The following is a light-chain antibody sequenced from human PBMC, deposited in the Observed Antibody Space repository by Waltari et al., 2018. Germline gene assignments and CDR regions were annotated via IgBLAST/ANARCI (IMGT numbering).Light chain of an antibody. CDR2: NIN. V-gene: IGLV2-11*01. CDR3: CSYVGSNIYWV. Sequence: QSALTQPRSVSGSPGQSVTISCPGTSSDIGDYNYVSWYQHYPDKAPKLIIYNINKRPSGVPDRFSGPKSGNTSSLTISGLQAEDEADYYCCSYVGSNIYWVFGGGTKLTVL. J-gene: IGLJ3*02. CDR1: SSDIGDYNY.